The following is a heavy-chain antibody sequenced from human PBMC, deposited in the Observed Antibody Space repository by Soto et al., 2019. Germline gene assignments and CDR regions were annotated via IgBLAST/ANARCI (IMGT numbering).Heavy chain of an antibody. Sequence: QVQLQQWGAGLLKPSETLSLTCAVYGGSFSGYYWSWIRQPPGKGLEWIGEINHSGSTNYNPSLKSRVTISVDTSKNQFSLKLSSVTAADTAVYYCARGYYYGSGSMGYWGQGTLVTVSS. CDR2: INHSGST. CDR1: GGSFSGYY. V-gene: IGHV4-34*01. J-gene: IGHJ4*02. D-gene: IGHD3-10*01. CDR3: ARGYYYGSGSMGY.